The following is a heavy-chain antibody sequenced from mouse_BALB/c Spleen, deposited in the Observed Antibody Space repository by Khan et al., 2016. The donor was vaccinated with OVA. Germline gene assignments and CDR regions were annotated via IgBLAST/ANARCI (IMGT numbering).Heavy chain of an antibody. J-gene: IGHJ3*01. D-gene: IGHD1-1*01. V-gene: IGHV1S137*01. CDR3: ARADYGSTRAWFVY. Sequence: VQLQESGPELVRPGVSVKISCKGSGYTFTDYAMHWVKQSHGKSPEWIGVISTYSGNTNYNQKFKDKATMTVDKSSSTAYMELARLTSEYSAIYYCARADYGSTRAWFVYWGQWTLVTVSA. CDR1: GYTFTDYA. CDR2: ISTYSGNT.